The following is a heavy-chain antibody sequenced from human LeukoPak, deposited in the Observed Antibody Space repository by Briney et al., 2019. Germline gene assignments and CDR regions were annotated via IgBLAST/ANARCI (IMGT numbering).Heavy chain of an antibody. CDR3: ARENSSSWRGTRNAFDI. CDR2: IYHSGST. D-gene: IGHD6-13*01. V-gene: IGHV4-30-2*01. CDR1: GGSISSGGYS. J-gene: IGHJ3*02. Sequence: TPSETLSLTCAVSGGSISSGGYSWSWIRQPPGKGLEWIGYIYHSGSTYYNPSLKSRVTISVDRSKNQFSLKLSSVTAADTAVYYCARENSSSWRGTRNAFDIWGQGTMVTVSS.